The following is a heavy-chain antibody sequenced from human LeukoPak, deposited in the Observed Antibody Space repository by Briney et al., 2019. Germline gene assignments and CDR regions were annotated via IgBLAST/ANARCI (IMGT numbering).Heavy chain of an antibody. J-gene: IGHJ4*02. CDR2: NFWNDDK. D-gene: IGHD3-22*01. CDR3: AHSLYDSSGYYYFDY. Sequence: SGPTLVKPTQTLTLTCTFSGFSLSSSGGAVGWIRQPPGKALEGLALNFWNDDKRYSPSLKSRLTITKDTSKNHVVLTMTNMNPVYTATYYCAHSLYDSSGYYYFDYWGQGTLVTVSP. V-gene: IGHV2-5*01. CDR1: GFSLSSSGGA.